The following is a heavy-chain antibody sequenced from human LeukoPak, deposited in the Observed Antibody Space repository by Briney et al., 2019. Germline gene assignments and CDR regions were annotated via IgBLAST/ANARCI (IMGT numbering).Heavy chain of an antibody. CDR1: GGSISSYY. CDR3: ARGAPNFTIDY. D-gene: IGHD2-8*01. V-gene: IGHV4-59*01. CDR2: IYYSGST. J-gene: IGHJ4*02. Sequence: PSETLSLTCTVSGGSISSYYWSWIRQPPGKGLEWIGYIYYSGSTNYNPSLKSRVTISVDTSKNQFSLKLSSVTAADTAVYYCARGAPNFTIDYWGKGTLVTVSS.